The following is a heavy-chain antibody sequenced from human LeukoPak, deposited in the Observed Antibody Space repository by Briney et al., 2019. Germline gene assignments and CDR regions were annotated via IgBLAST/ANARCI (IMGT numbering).Heavy chain of an antibody. D-gene: IGHD5-24*01. J-gene: IGHJ4*02. CDR3: ARAEMATISGDY. Sequence: SETLSLTCTVSGGSVSGGSYYWSWIRQPPGKGLEWIGYIYYSGSTNYNPSLKSRVTISVDTSKNQFSLKLSSVTAADTAVYYCARAEMATISGDYWGQGTLVTVSS. CDR1: GGSVSGGSYY. V-gene: IGHV4-61*01. CDR2: IYYSGST.